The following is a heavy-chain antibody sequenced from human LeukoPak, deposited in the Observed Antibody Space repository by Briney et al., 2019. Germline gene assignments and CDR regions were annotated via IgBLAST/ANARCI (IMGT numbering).Heavy chain of an antibody. CDR1: GYTFTGYY. Sequence: ASVKVSCKASGYTFTGYYMYWVRQAPGQGLEWMGWINPNNGATNYARKFQGRVTMTRDTSISTAYMELSRLTSDDTAVYYCARRPRDGYNRPYYFDYWGQGTLVTVSS. V-gene: IGHV1-2*02. CDR2: INPNNGAT. J-gene: IGHJ4*02. D-gene: IGHD5-24*01. CDR3: ARRPRDGYNRPYYFDY.